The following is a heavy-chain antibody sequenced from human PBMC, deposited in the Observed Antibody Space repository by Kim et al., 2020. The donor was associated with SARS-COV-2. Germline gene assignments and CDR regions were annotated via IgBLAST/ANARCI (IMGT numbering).Heavy chain of an antibody. D-gene: IGHD3-10*01. CDR1: GGSISSGGYR. V-gene: IGHV4-31*03. J-gene: IGHJ4*02. CDR3: ARASQSDSSREYYFDF. CDR2: IFYSGII. Sequence: SETLSLTCTVSGGSISSGGYRWSWIRQHPGKGLEWIGYIFYSGIIYYNPSLKSRVTISVDTSKNQVSLKLSSVTAADTAVYYCARASQSDSSREYYFDFWGQGTLVTVSS.